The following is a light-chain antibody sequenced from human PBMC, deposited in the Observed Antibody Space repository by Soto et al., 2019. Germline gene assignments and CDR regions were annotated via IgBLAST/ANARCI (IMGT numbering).Light chain of an antibody. V-gene: IGLV2-14*01. CDR3: TSYSSSDIFYV. CDR1: SSDIGGCYY. CDR2: QVT. Sequence: QSVLTQPASVSGSPGQSITISCTGTSSDIGGCYYVSWYQHHPGKAPKLLIYQVTNRPSRVSNRFSGPKSGNTASLTISGLQADDEADYYCTSYSSSDIFYVFGTGTKVTVL. J-gene: IGLJ1*01.